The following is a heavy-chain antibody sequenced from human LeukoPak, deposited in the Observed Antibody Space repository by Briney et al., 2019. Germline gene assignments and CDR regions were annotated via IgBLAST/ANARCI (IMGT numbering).Heavy chain of an antibody. J-gene: IGHJ6*03. CDR1: GFTFSDYY. D-gene: IGHD2-2*01. Sequence: GGSPRLSCAASGFTFSDYYMSWIRQAPGKGLEWVSYISSSGSTIYYADSVKGRFTISRDNAKNSLYLQMNSLRAEDTAVYYCARGTYCSSTSCPYGYYMDVWGKGTTVTVSS. CDR3: ARGTYCSSTSCPYGYYMDV. V-gene: IGHV3-11*04. CDR2: ISSSGSTI.